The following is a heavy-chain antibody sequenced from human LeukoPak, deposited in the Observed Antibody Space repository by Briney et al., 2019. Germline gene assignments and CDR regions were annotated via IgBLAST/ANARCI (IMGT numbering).Heavy chain of an antibody. CDR3: ARDPPYGSGYDPFDY. CDR1: GFTFSSYS. J-gene: IGHJ4*02. CDR2: ISFDGSNR. D-gene: IGHD5-12*01. Sequence: GGSLRLSCAASGFTFSSYSMHWVRQSPGKGLEWVTVISFDGSNRYYADSVKGRFTISRDDSKNTLYLQMDSLTPDDTAVYYCARDPPYGSGYDPFDYWGQGSLVSVSS. V-gene: IGHV3-30*04.